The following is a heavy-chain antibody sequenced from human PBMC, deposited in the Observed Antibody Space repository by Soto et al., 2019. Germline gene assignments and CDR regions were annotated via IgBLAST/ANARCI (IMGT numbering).Heavy chain of an antibody. V-gene: IGHV3-7*01. Sequence: EVQLVESGGGLVQPGGSLRISCAPSGFTFSETWMSWVRQAPGKGLEWVANIKQDGSEKYYVDSVKGRFTISRDNAKNSLYLQMNSLRAEDTAVYYCARDGTPPVGVLIMGFDCWGQGSLVTVSS. J-gene: IGHJ4*02. CDR2: IKQDGSEK. D-gene: IGHD3-3*01. CDR1: GFTFSETW. CDR3: ARDGTPPVGVLIMGFDC.